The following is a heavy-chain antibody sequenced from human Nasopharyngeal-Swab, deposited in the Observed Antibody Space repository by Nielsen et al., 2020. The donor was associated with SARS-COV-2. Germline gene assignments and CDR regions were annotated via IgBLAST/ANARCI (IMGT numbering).Heavy chain of an antibody. D-gene: IGHD4-17*01. CDR3: VRDESGDYLGLPFDS. CDR2: VFYTGT. CDR1: GASISNRTYY. J-gene: IGHJ4*02. V-gene: IGHV4-39*07. Sequence: SETLSLTCSVSGASISNRTYYWGRIRQSPEKGLQWIGTVFYTGTYYNPSLQSRVTISVDTSKNQFSLKLTSVTAADTAVYYCVRDESGDYLGLPFDSWGPGTLVTVSS.